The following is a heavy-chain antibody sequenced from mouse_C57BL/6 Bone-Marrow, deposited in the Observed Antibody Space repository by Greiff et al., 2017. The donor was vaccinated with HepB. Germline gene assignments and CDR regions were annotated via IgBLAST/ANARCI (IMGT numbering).Heavy chain of an antibody. V-gene: IGHV5-6*02. CDR3: ARPRDSSPLAY. D-gene: IGHD3-2*02. CDR2: ISSGGSYT. Sequence: VKLVESGGDLVKPGGSLKLSCAASGFTFSSYGMSWVRQTPDKRLEWVATISSGGSYTYYPDSVKGRFTISRDNAKNTLYLQMSSLKSEDTAMYYCARPRDSSPLAYWGQGTRVTVSA. CDR1: GFTFSSYG. J-gene: IGHJ3*01.